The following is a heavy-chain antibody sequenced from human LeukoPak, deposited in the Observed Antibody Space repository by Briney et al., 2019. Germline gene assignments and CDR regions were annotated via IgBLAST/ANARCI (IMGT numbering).Heavy chain of an antibody. CDR1: GGSFSGYY. V-gene: IGHV4-34*01. Sequence: SETLSLTCAVYGGSFSGYYWSWSPQPPAKVLEWIGEIKYRRSTNYNPSRKGRVTISVDTSKTQSSLKLNSVTAADPAVYYCARRRQQLGIRTPYYFDYWGQGTLVTVSS. J-gene: IGHJ4*02. D-gene: IGHD6-13*01. CDR2: IKYRRST. CDR3: ARRRQQLGIRTPYYFDY.